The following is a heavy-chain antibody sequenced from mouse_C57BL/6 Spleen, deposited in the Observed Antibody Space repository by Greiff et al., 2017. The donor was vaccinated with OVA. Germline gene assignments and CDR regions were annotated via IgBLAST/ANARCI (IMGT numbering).Heavy chain of an antibody. Sequence: QVHLQQPGAELVNLGASVKLSCNASGYTLTSHWMPWVKPRPGQGLDWIGMIHPNSGSTNYNEKFTSKATLTVDKSSSTAYMQLSSLTSEDSAVLYCARVRGINFDSWSQDTTLTVSS. CDR1: GYTLTSHW. J-gene: IGHJ2*01. CDR2: IHPNSGST. D-gene: IGHD2-4*01. CDR3: ARVRGINFDS. V-gene: IGHV1-64*01.